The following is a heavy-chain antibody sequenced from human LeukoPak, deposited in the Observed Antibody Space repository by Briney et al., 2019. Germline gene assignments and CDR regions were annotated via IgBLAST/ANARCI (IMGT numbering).Heavy chain of an antibody. CDR1: GGSFSGYY. CDR3: ARGSERWLQLWCDY. J-gene: IGHJ4*02. Sequence: PSETLSLTCAVYGGSFSGYYWSWIRQPPGKGLEWIGEINHSGSTNYNPSLKSRVTISVDTSKNQFSLKLSSVTAADTAVYYCARGSERWLQLWCDYWGQGTLVTVSS. V-gene: IGHV4-34*01. D-gene: IGHD2-21*01. CDR2: INHSGST.